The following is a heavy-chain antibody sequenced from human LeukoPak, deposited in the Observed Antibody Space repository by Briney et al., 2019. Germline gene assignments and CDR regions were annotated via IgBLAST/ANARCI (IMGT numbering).Heavy chain of an antibody. CDR3: AAAIQNYDSSGFGWFDP. J-gene: IGHJ5*02. V-gene: IGHV1-58*02. CDR2: IVVGSGNT. CDR1: GFTFTSSA. D-gene: IGHD3-22*01. Sequence: SVKVSCKASGFTFTSSAMQWVRQARGQRLEWIGWIVVGSGNTNYARKFQERVTITRDMSTSTAYMELSSLRSEDTAVYYCAAAIQNYDSSGFGWFDPWGQGTLVTVSS.